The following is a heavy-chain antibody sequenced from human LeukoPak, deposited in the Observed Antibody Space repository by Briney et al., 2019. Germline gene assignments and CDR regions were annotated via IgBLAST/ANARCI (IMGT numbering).Heavy chain of an antibody. Sequence: GGSLRLSCAVSGFSLSDYYTDWVRQAPGEGLEWISYVINTGRSTNYADSVKGRFTISRDSAKNSVSLQLSSLTAEDTAVYYCARGRRGSYYTFQVWGQGTLVSVSS. CDR1: GFSLSDYY. J-gene: IGHJ4*02. CDR3: ARGRRGSYYTFQV. V-gene: IGHV3-11*01. CDR2: VINTGRST. D-gene: IGHD3-16*01.